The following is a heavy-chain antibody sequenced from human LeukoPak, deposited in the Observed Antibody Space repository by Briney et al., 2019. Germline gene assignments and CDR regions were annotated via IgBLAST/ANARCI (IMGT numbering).Heavy chain of an antibody. CDR3: VRDDSSGKHYLEY. CDR2: ISYDGSNK. J-gene: IGHJ4*02. D-gene: IGHD3-22*01. Sequence: GGSLRLSCAASGFTFSSYGMHWVRQAPGKGLEWVAVISYDGSNKYYADSVKGRFTISRDNAKNSLYLQMNSLRAEDTALYFCVRDDSSGKHYLEYWGQGTLATVSS. V-gene: IGHV3-30*03. CDR1: GFTFSSYG.